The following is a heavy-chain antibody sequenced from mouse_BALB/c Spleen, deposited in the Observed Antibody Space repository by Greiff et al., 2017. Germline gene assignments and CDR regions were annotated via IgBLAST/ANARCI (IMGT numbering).Heavy chain of an antibody. CDR2: IGPYNGGT. J-gene: IGHJ4*01. V-gene: IGHV1S135*01. CDR3: AREGSYDYDGAMDY. Sequence: EVKLQESGPELVKPGASVKVSCKASGYSFTDYNMYWVKQSHGKSLEWIGYIGPYNGGTSYNQKFKGKATLTVDKSSSTAFMHLNSLTSEDSAVYYCAREGSYDYDGAMDYWGQGTSVTVSS. D-gene: IGHD2-4*01. CDR1: GYSFTDYN.